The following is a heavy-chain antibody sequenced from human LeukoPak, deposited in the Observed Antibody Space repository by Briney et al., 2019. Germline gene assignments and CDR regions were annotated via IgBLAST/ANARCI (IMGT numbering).Heavy chain of an antibody. J-gene: IGHJ4*02. CDR2: IYYSGST. V-gene: IGHV4-59*01. CDR1: GGSISSYY. CDR3: ARVGQQLAYYFDY. Sequence: SETLSLTCTVSGGSISSYYWSWIRQPPGKGLEWIGYIYYSGSTNYNPSLKSRVTISVDTSKNQFSLKLSSVTAADTAVYYCARVGQQLAYYFDYWGQGTLVTVSS. D-gene: IGHD6-13*01.